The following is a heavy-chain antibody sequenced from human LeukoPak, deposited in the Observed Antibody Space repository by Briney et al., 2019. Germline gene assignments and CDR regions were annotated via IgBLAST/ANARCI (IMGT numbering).Heavy chain of an antibody. D-gene: IGHD4-17*01. V-gene: IGHV1-24*01. J-gene: IGHJ3*02. Sequence: ASVKVSCKVSGYTLTELPMHWVRQAPGKGLEWMGGFDPEDGETIYAQKFQGRVTMTEDTSTDTAYMELSSLRSEDTAVYYCATELTTLTGTNAFDIWGQGTMVTVSS. CDR1: GYTLTELP. CDR2: FDPEDGET. CDR3: ATELTTLTGTNAFDI.